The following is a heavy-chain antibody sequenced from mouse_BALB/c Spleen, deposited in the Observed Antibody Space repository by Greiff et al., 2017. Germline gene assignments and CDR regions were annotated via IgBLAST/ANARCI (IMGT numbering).Heavy chain of an antibody. V-gene: IGHV3-8*02. Sequence: EVMLVESGPSLVKPSQTLSLTCSVTGDSITSGYWNWIRKFPGNKLEYMGYISYSGSTYYNPSLKSRISITRDTSKNQYYLQLNSVTTEDTATYYCARWGYGSSYEGFAYWGQGTLVTVSA. CDR1: GDSITSGY. CDR3: ARWGYGSSYEGFAY. J-gene: IGHJ3*01. CDR2: ISYSGST. D-gene: IGHD1-1*01.